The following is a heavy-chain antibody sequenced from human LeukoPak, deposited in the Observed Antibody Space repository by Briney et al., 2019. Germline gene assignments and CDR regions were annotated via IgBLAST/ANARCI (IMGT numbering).Heavy chain of an antibody. Sequence: ASVKVSCKASGYNFTDYYMHWVRQAPGQGLEWMGWINPNSGGTNYAQKFQGRFTMTRDTSISTAYMEPSRLRSDDTAVYYCARDAIGYYDSSGYAWFDPWGQGTLVTVSS. CDR1: GYNFTDYY. J-gene: IGHJ5*02. D-gene: IGHD3-22*01. V-gene: IGHV1-2*02. CDR2: INPNSGGT. CDR3: ARDAIGYYDSSGYAWFDP.